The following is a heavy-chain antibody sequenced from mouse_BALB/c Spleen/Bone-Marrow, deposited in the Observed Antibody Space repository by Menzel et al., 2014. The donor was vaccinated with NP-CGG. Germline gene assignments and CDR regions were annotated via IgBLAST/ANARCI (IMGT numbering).Heavy chain of an antibody. J-gene: IGHJ2*01. V-gene: IGHV7-3*02. CDR3: ARDRGLTYFDY. CDR1: GFTFTDYY. Sequence: VQLQESGGGLVQPGDSLRLSCAPSGFTFTDYYMNWVRQPPGKALEWLGFIRNKANGYTTEYSASVKGRFTISRDNSQSILYLQMNTLRAEDSATYYCARDRGLTYFDYWGQGTTLTVSS. CDR2: IRNKANGYTT. D-gene: IGHD2-4*01.